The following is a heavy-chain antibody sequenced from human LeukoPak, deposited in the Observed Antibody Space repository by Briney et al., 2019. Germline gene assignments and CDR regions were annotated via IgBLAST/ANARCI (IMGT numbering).Heavy chain of an antibody. D-gene: IGHD6-19*01. CDR3: ARRIAVAVFDY. J-gene: IGHJ4*02. Sequence: GESLKISCKGSGYSFTSYWTGWVRQMPGKGLEWMGIIYPGGSDTRYSPSFQGQVTISADKSISTAYLQWSSLKASDTAMYYCARRIAVAVFDYWGQGTLVTVSS. CDR2: IYPGGSDT. CDR1: GYSFTSYW. V-gene: IGHV5-51*01.